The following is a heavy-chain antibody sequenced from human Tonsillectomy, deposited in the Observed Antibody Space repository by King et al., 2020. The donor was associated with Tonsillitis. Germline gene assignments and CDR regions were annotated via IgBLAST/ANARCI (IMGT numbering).Heavy chain of an antibody. J-gene: IGHJ4*02. V-gene: IGHV4-39*02. D-gene: IGHD3-22*01. Sequence: VQLQESGPGLVKPSETLSLTCTVSGVSISRSSYYWGWIRQPPGKGLEWIGSIYYSGSTYYNPSLKSRVTISVDTSKNQFSLNLSSVTAADTAVYFCARDYYDSTGYYYVSDYWGQGTLVTVSS. CDR3: ARDYYDSTGYYYVSDY. CDR1: GVSISRSSYY. CDR2: IYYSGST.